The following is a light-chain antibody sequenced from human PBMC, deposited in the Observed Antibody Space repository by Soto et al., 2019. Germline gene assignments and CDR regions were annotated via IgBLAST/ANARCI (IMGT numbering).Light chain of an antibody. J-gene: IGLJ1*01. CDR2: SHH. CDR3: AAWDDGLNGYV. V-gene: IGLV1-44*01. CDR1: SSNIGRNNA. Sequence: QSVLTQPPSASGTPGQTITISCSGSSSNIGRNNAVNWYQQLPGTAPKLLIYSHHKRPSGVPDRFSGSRSGTSGSLAISGLQSENEADYYCAAWDDGLNGYVFGTGTKLTVL.